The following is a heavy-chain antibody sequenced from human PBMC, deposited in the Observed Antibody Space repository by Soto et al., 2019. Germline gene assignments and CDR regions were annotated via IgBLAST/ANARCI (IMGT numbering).Heavy chain of an antibody. V-gene: IGHV3-53*01. J-gene: IGHJ4*02. CDR3: ARGFPSMTYYGEYYFDY. D-gene: IGHD3-10*01. Sequence: LRLSCEACGFTVITNYMSWVRQTPGKGLEWVSVFYSGGSTFYADSVKGRFTISRDNSRNTLYLQMRSLRAEDTAVYYCARGFPSMTYYGEYYFDYWGQGTLVTVSS. CDR2: FYSGGST. CDR1: GFTVITNY.